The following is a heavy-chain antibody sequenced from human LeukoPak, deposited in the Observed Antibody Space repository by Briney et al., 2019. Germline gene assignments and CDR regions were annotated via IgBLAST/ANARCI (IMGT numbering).Heavy chain of an antibody. CDR1: GFTFSYAW. V-gene: IGHV3-15*01. D-gene: IGHD5-12*01. CDR2: IKSKSNSKAT. Sequence: GGTLRLSCVASGFTFSYAWMNWVRQAPGKGLEWVGRIKSKSNSKATHYTAHGNGRFTISRDDSENTLYLHMNSLGTEDTGVYYCYTVLVWGGYDAKETDKWGQGTLVTVSS. J-gene: IGHJ4*02. CDR3: YTVLVWGGYDAKETDK.